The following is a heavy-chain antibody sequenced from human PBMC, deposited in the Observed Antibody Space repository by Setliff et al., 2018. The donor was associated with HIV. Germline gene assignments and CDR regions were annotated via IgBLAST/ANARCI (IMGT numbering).Heavy chain of an antibody. CDR2: ISPGDSDT. Sequence: PGESLKISCKGSGYSFTTYWIGWVRQMPGKGLEWMGIISPGDSDTRYSPSFQGQVTISADKSISTAYLQWSSLKTSDTAMYYCARHFSVAGDAFDIWGQGTKVTVSS. J-gene: IGHJ3*02. V-gene: IGHV5-51*01. CDR3: ARHFSVAGDAFDI. CDR1: GYSFTTYW. D-gene: IGHD6-19*01.